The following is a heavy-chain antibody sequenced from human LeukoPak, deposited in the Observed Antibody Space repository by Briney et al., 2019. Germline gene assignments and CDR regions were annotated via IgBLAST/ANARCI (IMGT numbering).Heavy chain of an antibody. CDR3: ARVGCSSTSCAIDY. Sequence: GGSLRLSCAASRFTFSSYAMHWVRQAPGKGLEYVSAISSNGGSTYYANSVKGRFTISRDNSKNTLYLQMGSLRAEDMAVYYCARVGCSSTSCAIDYWGQGTLVTVSS. CDR1: RFTFSSYA. J-gene: IGHJ4*02. V-gene: IGHV3-64*01. D-gene: IGHD2-2*01. CDR2: ISSNGGST.